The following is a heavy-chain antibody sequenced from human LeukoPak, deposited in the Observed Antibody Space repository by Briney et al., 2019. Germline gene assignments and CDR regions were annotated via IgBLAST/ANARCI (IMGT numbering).Heavy chain of an antibody. Sequence: GGSLRLSCVASGFTLDDYSMHWVRHAPGKGLEWVAGVIWNSRKNMGYADSVKGRFTIYRDNDKHSLYLQMNSLRSEDTAFYYCVKDIASVVYCSGGTCYFDYWGQGTLVIVSS. V-gene: IGHV3-9*01. CDR3: VKDIASVVYCSGGTCYFDY. CDR1: GFTLDDYS. CDR2: VIWNSRKNM. J-gene: IGHJ4*02. D-gene: IGHD2-15*01.